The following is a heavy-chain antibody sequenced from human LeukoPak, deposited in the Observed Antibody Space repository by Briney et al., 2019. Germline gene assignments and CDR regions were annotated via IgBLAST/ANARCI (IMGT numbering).Heavy chain of an antibody. CDR3: ARVSRFGGYFDY. CDR1: GFTFSSYA. Sequence: GGSLRLSCAASGFTFSSYAMSWVRQAPGKGLEWVSAISGSGGSTYYADSVKGRFTISRDNSKNTLYLQMNSLRAEDTAVYYCARVSRFGGYFDYWGQGTLVTVSS. D-gene: IGHD3-16*01. V-gene: IGHV3-23*01. J-gene: IGHJ4*02. CDR2: ISGSGGST.